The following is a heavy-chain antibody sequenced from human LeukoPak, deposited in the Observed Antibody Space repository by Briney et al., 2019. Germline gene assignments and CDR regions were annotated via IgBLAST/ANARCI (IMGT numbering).Heavy chain of an antibody. CDR2: IYHSGST. CDR1: GGSFSGYY. V-gene: IGHV4-30-2*01. Sequence: SETLSLTCAVYGGSFSGYYWSWIRQPPGKGLEWIGYIYHSGSTYYNPSLKSRVTISVDRSKNQFSLKLSSVTAADTAVYYCARVVTAANYYYYYGMDVWGQGTTVTVSS. CDR3: ARVVTAANYYYYYGMDV. J-gene: IGHJ6*02. D-gene: IGHD3-10*01.